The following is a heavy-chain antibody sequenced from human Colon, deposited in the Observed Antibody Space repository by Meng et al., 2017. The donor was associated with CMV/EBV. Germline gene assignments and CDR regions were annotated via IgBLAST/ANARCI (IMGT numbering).Heavy chain of an antibody. CDR3: ARDRQLYI. J-gene: IGHJ3*02. D-gene: IGHD6-13*01. CDR2: IRYDGSNK. Sequence: GESLKISCAASGFTFSSYGMHWVRQAPGKGLEWVAFIRYDGSNKYYADSVKGRFTISRDNSKNTLYLQMNSLRAEDTAVYYCARDRQLYIWGQGTMVTVSS. V-gene: IGHV3-30*02. CDR1: GFTFSSYG.